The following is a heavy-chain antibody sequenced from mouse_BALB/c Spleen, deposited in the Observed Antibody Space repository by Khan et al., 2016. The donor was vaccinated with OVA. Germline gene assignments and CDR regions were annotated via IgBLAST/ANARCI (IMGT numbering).Heavy chain of an antibody. CDR2: ISYTGST. Sequence: EVQLVESGPGLVKPSQSLSLTCTVTGYSITSDYAWNWIRQFPGNILEWMGYISYTGSTSYNPSLKSRISITRDPSKNQFSLHLNSVTTEDTATDYGARSLYYSDSYAMDYWGQGTSGTVSS. CDR1: GYSITSDYA. D-gene: IGHD2-13*01. V-gene: IGHV3-2*02. J-gene: IGHJ4*01. CDR3: ARSLYYSDSYAMDY.